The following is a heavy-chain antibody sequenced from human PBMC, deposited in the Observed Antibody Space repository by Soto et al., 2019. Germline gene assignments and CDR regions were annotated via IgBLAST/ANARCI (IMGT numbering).Heavy chain of an antibody. J-gene: IGHJ6*02. CDR2: IIPIFGTA. CDR3: ASSDYSNYVRGYYYYGMDV. V-gene: IGHV1-69*13. Sequence: VKVSCKASGGTFSSYAISWVRQAPGQGLEWMGGIIPIFGTANYAQKFQGRVTITADESTSTAYMELSSLRSEDTAVYYCASSDYSNYVRGYYYYGMDVWGQGTTVTVSS. CDR1: GGTFSSYA. D-gene: IGHD4-4*01.